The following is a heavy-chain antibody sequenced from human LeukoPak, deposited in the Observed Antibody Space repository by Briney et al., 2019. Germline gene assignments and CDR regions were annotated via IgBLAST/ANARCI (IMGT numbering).Heavy chain of an antibody. J-gene: IGHJ6*04. CDR3: ASSRGSGSYGFGMDV. D-gene: IGHD3-10*01. Sequence: ASVKVSCKASGYTFTSYYMHWVRQAPGQGLEWMGIINPSGGSTSYAQKFQGRVTMNRDTSTSTVYMELSSLRSEDTAVYYCASSRGSGSYGFGMDVWGKGTTVTVSS. CDR1: GYTFTSYY. CDR2: INPSGGST. V-gene: IGHV1-46*01.